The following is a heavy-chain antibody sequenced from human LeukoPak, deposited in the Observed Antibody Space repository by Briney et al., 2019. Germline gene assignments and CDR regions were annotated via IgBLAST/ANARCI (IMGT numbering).Heavy chain of an antibody. CDR3: ARGYCSSTSCQFDY. D-gene: IGHD2-2*01. J-gene: IGHJ4*02. CDR2: ICYSGST. Sequence: SQTLSLTCAVSGGSISRSGYYWSWIRQHPGKGLEWIGYICYSGSTYYKPSLKSRVAISVDTSKNQFSLKLSSVTAADTAVYYCARGYCSSTSCQFDYWGQGTLVTVSS. CDR1: GGSISRSGYY. V-gene: IGHV4-31*11.